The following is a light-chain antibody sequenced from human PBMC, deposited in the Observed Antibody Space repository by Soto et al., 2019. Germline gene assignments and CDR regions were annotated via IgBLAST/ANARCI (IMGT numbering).Light chain of an antibody. Sequence: EVVLTQSPATLSLSPGERATLSCRASQSVTTYLAWYQQRPGQAPRLLIYDASNRATGIPARFSGSGSGTDFTLTISSLDPEDSAVYYCQQRSNWPPEYTLGQGTKVDIK. CDR3: QQRSNWPPEYT. CDR2: DAS. J-gene: IGKJ2*01. CDR1: QSVTTY. V-gene: IGKV3-11*01.